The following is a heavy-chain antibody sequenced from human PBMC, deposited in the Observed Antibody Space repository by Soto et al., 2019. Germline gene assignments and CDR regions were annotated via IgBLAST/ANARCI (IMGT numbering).Heavy chain of an antibody. CDR1: GGSISSSSYY. CDR2: IYYSGST. D-gene: IGHD2-2*02. J-gene: IGHJ6*03. Sequence: PSETLSLTCTVSGGSISSSSYYWGWIRQPPGKGLEWIGSIYYSGSTYYNPSLKSRVTISVDTSKNQFSLKLSSVTAADTAVYYCASSSYCSSTSCYRSDYYYMDVWGKGTTVTV. CDR3: ASSSYCSSTSCYRSDYYYMDV. V-gene: IGHV4-39*01.